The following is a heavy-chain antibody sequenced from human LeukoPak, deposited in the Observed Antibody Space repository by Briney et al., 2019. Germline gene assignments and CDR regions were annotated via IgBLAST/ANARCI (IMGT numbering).Heavy chain of an antibody. Sequence: PGGSLRLSCAASGFTFSSYAMSWVRQAPGKGLEWVSAISGSGGSTYYADSVKGRFTISRDNSKNTLYLQMNSLRAEDTAVYYCAKSRAGDPSFIRNFDYWGQGTLVTVSS. CDR1: GFTFSSYA. CDR3: AKSRAGDPSFIRNFDY. CDR2: ISGSGGST. D-gene: IGHD2-21*02. J-gene: IGHJ4*02. V-gene: IGHV3-23*01.